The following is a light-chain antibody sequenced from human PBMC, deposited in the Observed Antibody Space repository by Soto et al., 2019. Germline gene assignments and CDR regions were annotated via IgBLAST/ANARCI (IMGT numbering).Light chain of an antibody. J-gene: IGKJ2*01. V-gene: IGKV3-20*01. CDR1: QSVSSNY. CDR3: QQYVSSPMYT. Sequence: EIVLTQSPGTLSLSPGERATLSCRASQSVSSNYLAWYQQKPGQAPRLLIYGASSRATGIPDRFSGSGSGTDLTLTISRLEPEDFAVYYCQQYVSSPMYTFGQGTKLEIK. CDR2: GAS.